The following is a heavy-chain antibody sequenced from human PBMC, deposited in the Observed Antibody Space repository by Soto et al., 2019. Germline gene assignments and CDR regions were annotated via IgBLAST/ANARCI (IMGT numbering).Heavy chain of an antibody. CDR2: IYHSGST. CDR1: GGSISSSNW. Sequence: SLTCAVSGGSISSSNWWSWVRQPPGKGLEWIGEIYHSGSTNYNPSLKSRVTIPVDKSKNQFSLKLSSVTAADTAVYYCARTWTIFGVGSWFDPWGQGTLVTVSS. D-gene: IGHD3-3*01. J-gene: IGHJ5*02. V-gene: IGHV4-4*02. CDR3: ARTWTIFGVGSWFDP.